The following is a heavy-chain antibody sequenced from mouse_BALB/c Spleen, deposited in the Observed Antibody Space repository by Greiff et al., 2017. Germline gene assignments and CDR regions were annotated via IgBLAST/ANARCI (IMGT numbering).Heavy chain of an antibody. Sequence: EVMLVESGGGLVQPGGSRKLSCAASGFTFSSFGMHWVRQAPEKGLEWVAYISSGSSTIYYADTVKGRFTISRDNPKNTLFLQMTSLRSEDTAMYYCARSSTTVVADWYFDVWGAGTTVTVSS. CDR1: GFTFSSFG. D-gene: IGHD1-1*01. J-gene: IGHJ1*01. CDR3: ARSSTTVVADWYFDV. CDR2: ISSGSSTI. V-gene: IGHV5-17*02.